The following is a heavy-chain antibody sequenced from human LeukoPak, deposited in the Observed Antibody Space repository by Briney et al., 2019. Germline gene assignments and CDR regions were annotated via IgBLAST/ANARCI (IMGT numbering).Heavy chain of an antibody. CDR3: ARGYYDFWSGYPNNWFDP. J-gene: IGHJ5*02. D-gene: IGHD3-3*01. CDR1: GGSISSYY. V-gene: IGHV4-59*08. CDR2: IYYSGST. Sequence: PSETLSLTCTVSGGSISSYYWSWIRQPPGKGLEWIGYIYYSGSTNYNPSLKSRVTISVDTSKNQFSLKLSSVTAADTAVYYCARGYYDFWSGYPNNWFDPWGQGTLVTVSS.